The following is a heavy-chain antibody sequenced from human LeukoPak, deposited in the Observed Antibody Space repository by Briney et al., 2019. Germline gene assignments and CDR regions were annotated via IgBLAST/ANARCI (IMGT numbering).Heavy chain of an antibody. J-gene: IGHJ5*01. V-gene: IGHV3-23*01. CDR2: ISGSGGST. CDR1: GFTFSSYA. D-gene: IGHD6-13*01. Sequence: PGGSLRLSCAAPGFTFSSYAMSWVRQAPGKGLEWVSAISGSGGSTYYADSVKGRFTISRDNSKNTLYLQMNSLRAEDTAVYYCAKAQRSSSSLNWFDSWGQGTLVTVSS. CDR3: AKAQRSSSSLNWFDS.